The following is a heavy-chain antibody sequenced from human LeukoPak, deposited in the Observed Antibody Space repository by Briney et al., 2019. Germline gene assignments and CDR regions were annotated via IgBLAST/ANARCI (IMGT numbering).Heavy chain of an antibody. D-gene: IGHD1-26*01. Sequence: GRSLRPSCAASGFIFSSYAMHWVRQAPGKGLEWVAVISYDGSNKYYADSVKGRFTISRDNSKNTLYLQMNSLRAEDTAVYYCASGSYSTADYWGQGTLVTVSS. CDR3: ASGSYSTADY. CDR1: GFIFSSYA. CDR2: ISYDGSNK. V-gene: IGHV3-30-3*01. J-gene: IGHJ4*02.